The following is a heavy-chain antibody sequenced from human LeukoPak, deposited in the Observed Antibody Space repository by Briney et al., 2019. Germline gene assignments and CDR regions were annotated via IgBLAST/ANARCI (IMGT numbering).Heavy chain of an antibody. CDR1: GFTFSSYA. D-gene: IGHD3-16*02. J-gene: IGHJ6*02. CDR2: ISYDGSDK. CDR3: AKGYDYVWGSYLPHYYGMDV. Sequence: GGSLRFSCAASGFTFSSYAMHWVRQAPGKGMEWVAVISYDGSDKYYADSVKGRFTISRDNSKNTLYLQMNSLRAEDTAVYYCAKGYDYVWGSYLPHYYGMDVWGQGTTVTVSS. V-gene: IGHV3-30-3*01.